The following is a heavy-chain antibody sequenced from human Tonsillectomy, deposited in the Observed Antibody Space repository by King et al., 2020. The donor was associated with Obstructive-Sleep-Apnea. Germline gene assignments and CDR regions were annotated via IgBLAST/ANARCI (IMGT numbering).Heavy chain of an antibody. CDR1: GFTFSTHW. V-gene: IGHV3-7*03. J-gene: IGHJ4*02. CDR2: IKGDGSGQ. D-gene: IGHD6-19*01. CDR3: AREQWLAPSGYFDF. Sequence: VQLVESGGGLVQPGGSLRLSCAASGFTFSTHWMSWVRQAPGKGLEWVANIKGDGSGQYYWESVKGRFTISRENGKTSLYLQMNSLRAEDTAVYFCAREQWLAPSGYFDFWGQGALVTVSS.